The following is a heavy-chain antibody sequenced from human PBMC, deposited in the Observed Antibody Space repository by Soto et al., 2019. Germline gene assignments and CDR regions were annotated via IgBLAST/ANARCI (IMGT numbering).Heavy chain of an antibody. V-gene: IGHV3-23*01. CDR2: INAGGGST. D-gene: IGHD4-17*01. J-gene: IGHJ3*01. Sequence: PGGSLRLSCAASGFTFSTYAMNWVRQAPGKGLEWVSAINAGGGSTYYTASVNGRFTISRDNSISMLYLQMNSLRTEDTAVYFCAHARGYGVFDGYDFWGQGAMVTVSS. CDR3: AHARGYGVFDGYDF. CDR1: GFTFSTYA.